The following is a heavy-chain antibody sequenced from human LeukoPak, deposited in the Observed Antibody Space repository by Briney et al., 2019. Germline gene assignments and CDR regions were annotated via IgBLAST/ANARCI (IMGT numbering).Heavy chain of an antibody. D-gene: IGHD2-2*01. CDR3: ARGGYCSITSCRRSPLDY. CDR2: INPNSGDT. V-gene: IGHV1-2*02. CDR1: GYTFTDYY. J-gene: IGHJ4*02. Sequence: ASVKVSCKASGYTFTDYYMHWVRQAPGQGLEWMGWINPNSGDTDYAQKFQGRVTMTTDTSVSTAYMELSRLRSDDTAVYYCARGGYCSITSCRRSPLDYWGQGSLVTVSS.